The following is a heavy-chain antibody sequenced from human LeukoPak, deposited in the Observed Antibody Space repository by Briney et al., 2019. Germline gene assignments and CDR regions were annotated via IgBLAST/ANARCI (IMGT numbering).Heavy chain of an antibody. D-gene: IGHD6-13*01. J-gene: IGHJ4*02. CDR2: INHSGST. CDR3: ARGTTKLTAAAGTHFDY. V-gene: IGHV4-34*01. Sequence: PSETLSLTCAVYGGSFSGYYWSWIHQPPGKGLEWIGEINHSGSTNYNPSLKSRVTISVDTSKNQFSLKLSSVTAADTAVYYCARGTTKLTAAAGTHFDYWGQGTLVTVSS. CDR1: GGSFSGYY.